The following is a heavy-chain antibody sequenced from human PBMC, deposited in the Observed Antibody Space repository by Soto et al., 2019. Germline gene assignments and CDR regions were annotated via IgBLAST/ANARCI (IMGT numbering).Heavy chain of an antibody. V-gene: IGHV4-31*03. J-gene: IGHJ4*02. Sequence: SETLSLTCTVSGVSITTGGYYWSWIRQLPGKGLEWIGHRYYSESTYYNPSLKSRVSISLDTSKNQFSLKLSFVTAADTAMYYCARNKCSGGSCYSWYLDYWGQGTPVTVSS. CDR1: GVSITTGGYY. D-gene: IGHD2-15*01. CDR2: RYYSEST. CDR3: ARNKCSGGSCYSWYLDY.